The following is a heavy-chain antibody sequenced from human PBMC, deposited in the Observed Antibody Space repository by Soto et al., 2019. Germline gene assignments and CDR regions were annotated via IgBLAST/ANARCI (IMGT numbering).Heavy chain of an antibody. J-gene: IGHJ6*02. CDR2: ISAYNGNT. D-gene: IGHD3-16*01. V-gene: IGHV1-18*04. CDR3: ARDPGGNVWEDYYYYGMDV. Sequence: VXVSGKASGSTFTSYGISWVRQAPGQGHEWMGWISAYNGNTNYAQKLQGRGTMTTDTSTSTAYMELRSLRSDDTAVYYCARDPGGNVWEDYYYYGMDVWGQGTTVTASS. CDR1: GSTFTSYG.